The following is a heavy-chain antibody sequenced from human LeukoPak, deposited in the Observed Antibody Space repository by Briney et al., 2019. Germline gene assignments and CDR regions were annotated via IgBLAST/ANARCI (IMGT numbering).Heavy chain of an antibody. CDR2: IYYSGST. CDR1: GGSISSYY. D-gene: IGHD3-16*01. Sequence: SETLSLTCTVSGGSISSYYCSWLRQPPGKGLERIGYIYYSGSTNYNPSLTSRVTISVDTSKNQFSLKLSSVTAADTAVYYCAREGGLAASTFDYWGQGTLVTVSS. V-gene: IGHV4-59*01. CDR3: AREGGLAASTFDY. J-gene: IGHJ4*02.